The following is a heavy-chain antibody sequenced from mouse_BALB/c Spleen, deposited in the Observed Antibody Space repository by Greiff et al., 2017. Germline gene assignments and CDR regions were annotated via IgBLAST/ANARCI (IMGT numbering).Heavy chain of an antibody. J-gene: IGHJ3*01. V-gene: IGHV1-18*01. CDR1: GYTFTDYN. Sequence: VQLKESGPELVKPGASVKIPCKASGYTFTDYNMDWVKQSHGKSLEWIGDINPNNGGTIYNQKFKGKATLTVDKSSSTAYMELRSLTSEDTAVYYCARGYYGSSYWFAYWGQGTLVTVSA. CDR2: INPNNGGT. D-gene: IGHD1-1*01. CDR3: ARGYYGSSYWFAY.